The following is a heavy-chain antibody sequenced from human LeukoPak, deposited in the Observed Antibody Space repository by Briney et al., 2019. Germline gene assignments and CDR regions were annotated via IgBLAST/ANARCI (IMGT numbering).Heavy chain of an antibody. Sequence: PSEPLSLTCTDSGGSISSYYWIWIRQPPGKGLEWIGYIYYSGSTNYNPSLKSRVTISVDTSKNQFSLKLSSVTAADTAVYYCARDKVGRNWFDPWGQGTLVTVSS. CDR1: GGSISSYY. J-gene: IGHJ5*02. CDR2: IYYSGST. CDR3: ARDKVGRNWFDP. V-gene: IGHV4-59*01.